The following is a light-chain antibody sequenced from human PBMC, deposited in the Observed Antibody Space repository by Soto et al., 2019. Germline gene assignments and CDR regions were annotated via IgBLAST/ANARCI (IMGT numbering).Light chain of an antibody. J-gene: IGKJ1*01. Sequence: IVLTQSPATLSLSPGERAALSCRASQSVSTSLAWYQHKPGQAPRLIIYDASKRAPGIPARFSGSGSGTDFTLTISSLEPEDFAVYYCQERDVWPSFGQGTKVEI. CDR3: QERDVWPS. CDR2: DAS. CDR1: QSVSTS. V-gene: IGKV3-11*01.